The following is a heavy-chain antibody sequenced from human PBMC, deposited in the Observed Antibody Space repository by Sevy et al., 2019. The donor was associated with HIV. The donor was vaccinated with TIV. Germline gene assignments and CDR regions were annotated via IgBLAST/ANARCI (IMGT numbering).Heavy chain of an antibody. CDR1: GFSFSSYG. V-gene: IGHV3-33*01. CDR2: IWFDGSNS. Sequence: GGSLRLSCAASGFSFSSYGMHWVRQAPGKGLEWVALIWFDGSNSYYADSVKGRFTISRDTSKNTVYLQMNSLRAEDTAVYYCARDHELYDYGDYGPTFFPDYWGQRNLVTVSS. CDR3: ARDHELYDYGDYGPTFFPDY. J-gene: IGHJ4*02. D-gene: IGHD4-17*01.